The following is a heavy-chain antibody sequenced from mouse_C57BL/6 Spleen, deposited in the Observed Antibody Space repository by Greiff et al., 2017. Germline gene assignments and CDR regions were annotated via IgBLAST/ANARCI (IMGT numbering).Heavy chain of an antibody. V-gene: IGHV5-17*01. Sequence: EVQLVESGGGLVKPGGSLKLSCAASGFTFSDYGMHWVRQAPEKGLEWVAYISSGSSTIYYADKVRGRFTLSRDNATNTLFLQMISLRSEDTAMYYGARTDYDGSDWYCEVWGTGTTVTVSS. CDR1: GFTFSDYG. D-gene: IGHD1-1*01. CDR3: ARTDYDGSDWYCEV. J-gene: IGHJ1*03. CDR2: ISSGSSTI.